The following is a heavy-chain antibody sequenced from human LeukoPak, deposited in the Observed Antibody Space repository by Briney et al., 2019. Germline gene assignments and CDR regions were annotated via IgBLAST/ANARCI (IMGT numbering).Heavy chain of an antibody. J-gene: IGHJ4*02. CDR3: ARERANWGSNFDY. CDR1: VGSISSGDYY. D-gene: IGHD7-27*01. Sequence: PSETLSLTCTVSVGSISSGDYYSSWIRQPPGKGLEWIVYIYYSGSTYYNPSLKSRVTISVDTSKNQFSLKLSSVTAADTAVYYCARERANWGSNFDYWGQGTLVTVSS. CDR2: IYYSGST. V-gene: IGHV4-30-4*08.